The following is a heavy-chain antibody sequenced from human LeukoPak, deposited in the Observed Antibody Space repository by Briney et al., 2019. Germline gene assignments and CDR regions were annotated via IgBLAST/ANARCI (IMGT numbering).Heavy chain of an antibody. J-gene: IGHJ4*02. V-gene: IGHV4-39*07. CDR3: ARVEYGGKPLSYYFDY. CDR1: GGSISSSSYY. Sequence: SETLSLTCTVSGGSISSSSYYWGWIRQPPGKGLEWIGSIYYSGSTYYNPSLKSRVTISVDTSKNQFSLNLSSVTAADTAVYYCARVEYGGKPLSYYFDYWGQGTLVTVSS. CDR2: IYYSGST. D-gene: IGHD4-23*01.